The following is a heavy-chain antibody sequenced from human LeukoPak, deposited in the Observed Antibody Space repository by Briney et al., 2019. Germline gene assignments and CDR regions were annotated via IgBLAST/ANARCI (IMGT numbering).Heavy chain of an antibody. V-gene: IGHV1-46*01. J-gene: IGHJ4*02. Sequence: ASVKVSCKASGYTFTSYYMHWVRQAPGQGLEWMGIINPSGGSTSYAQKFQGRVTMTRDMSTSTVYMELSSLRSEDTAIYYCAREGRGVPGAIAAVKGFDYWGQGALVTVSS. CDR1: GYTFTSYY. D-gene: IGHD6-13*01. CDR2: INPSGGST. CDR3: AREGRGVPGAIAAVKGFDY.